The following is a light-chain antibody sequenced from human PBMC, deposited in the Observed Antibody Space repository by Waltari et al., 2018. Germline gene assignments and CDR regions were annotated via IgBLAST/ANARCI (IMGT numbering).Light chain of an antibody. Sequence: DIQMTQSPSSLSASVGDTVTITCQASQGIGNSLNWYQQKPGKAPKLLIFKASTLQSGIPSRFSGSGSGTDFTLTISSLQPEDFATYYCQQVYSYPWTFGQGTKVEVK. CDR2: KAS. CDR3: QQVYSYPWT. J-gene: IGKJ1*01. CDR1: QGIGNS. V-gene: IGKV1-9*01.